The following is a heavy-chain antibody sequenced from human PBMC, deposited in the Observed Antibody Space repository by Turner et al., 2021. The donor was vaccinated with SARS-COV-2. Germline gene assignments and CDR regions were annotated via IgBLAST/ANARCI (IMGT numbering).Heavy chain of an antibody. CDR1: GGSISSGGYY. V-gene: IGHV4-31*03. D-gene: IGHD3-9*01. J-gene: IGHJ4*02. Sequence: QVQLQESGPGLVKPSQTLSLTCTVSGGSISSGGYYWSWIRQHPGKGLEWIGYIYYSGSTYYNPSLKSRVTISVDTSKNQFSLELSSVIAADTAVYYCARLRYFDWSYYFDYWGQGTLVTVSS. CDR3: ARLRYFDWSYYFDY. CDR2: IYYSGST.